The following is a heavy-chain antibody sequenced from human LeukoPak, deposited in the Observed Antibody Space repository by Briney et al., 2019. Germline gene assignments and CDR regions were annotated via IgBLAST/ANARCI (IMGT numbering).Heavy chain of an antibody. CDR1: GFTFSSYW. CDR3: AKRASGSGTSLYYFDY. V-gene: IGHV3-23*01. CDR2: ISANGGST. J-gene: IGHJ4*02. Sequence: GGSLRLSCTASGFTFSSYWMNWVRQAPGKGLEWVSAISANGGSTYYADSVKGRFTISRDNSKNTLYLQMNSLRAEDTAVYYCAKRASGSGTSLYYFDYWGQGTLVTVSS. D-gene: IGHD3-10*01.